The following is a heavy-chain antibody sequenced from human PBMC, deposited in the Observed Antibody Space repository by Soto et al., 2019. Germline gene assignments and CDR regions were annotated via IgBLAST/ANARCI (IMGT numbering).Heavy chain of an antibody. CDR3: AMTRLYDTGTNDYHRDALDI. CDR1: GFSFGTYI. CDR2: VSGSGGRV. V-gene: IGHV3-23*01. J-gene: IGHJ3*02. Sequence: XGSLSLSCVASGFSFGTYIMNWVRKAPGKGLDWVSGVSGSGGRVYSADSVKGRFTISRDNSRNTLYLQMNSLRAEDTAIYYCAMTRLYDTGTNDYHRDALDIWGQGTQVTVSS. D-gene: IGHD3-22*01.